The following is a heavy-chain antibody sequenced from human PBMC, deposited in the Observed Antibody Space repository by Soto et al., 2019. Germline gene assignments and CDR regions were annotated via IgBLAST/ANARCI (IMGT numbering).Heavy chain of an antibody. D-gene: IGHD1-26*01. CDR1: GYTFTRYD. CDR2: MSPSSGAT. CDR3: TRGEGELRR. Sequence: QVQLVQSGAEVKEPGASVKVSCKASGYTFTRYDMNWVRQAAGQGLEWMGYMSPSSGATGYAQKFQGRVTMTRDTAINTAFMELTSLTSEDTAVYYCTRGEGELRRWGQGTVVTVSS. J-gene: IGHJ4*02. V-gene: IGHV1-8*01.